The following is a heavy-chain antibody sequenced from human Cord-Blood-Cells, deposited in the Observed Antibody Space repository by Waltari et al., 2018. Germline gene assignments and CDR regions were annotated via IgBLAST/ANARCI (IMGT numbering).Heavy chain of an antibody. CDR3: AGQLLPGY. Sequence: QVQLQQWGAGLLKPSETLSLTCAVYGGSFSGYYWSWIRQPPGKGLEWIGEINHSGSTTYNPSLKSRVTISVDTSKNQFSLKLSSVTAADTAVYYCAGQLLPGYWGQGTLVTVSS. CDR1: GGSFSGYY. D-gene: IGHD2-2*01. J-gene: IGHJ4*02. CDR2: INHSGST. V-gene: IGHV4-34*01.